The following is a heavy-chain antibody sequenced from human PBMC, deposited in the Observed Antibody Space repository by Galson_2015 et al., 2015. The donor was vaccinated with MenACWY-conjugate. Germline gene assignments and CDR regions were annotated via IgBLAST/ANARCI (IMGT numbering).Heavy chain of an antibody. CDR2: IKQDGSEK. Sequence: SLRLSCAASGFTFSSYWMSWVRQAPGKGLEWVANIKQDGSEKYYVDSVKGRFTISRDNAKNSLYLQMNSLRAEDTAVYYCAKSARGIAVAGYFDYWGQGTLVTVSS. J-gene: IGHJ4*02. V-gene: IGHV3-7*03. CDR1: GFTFSSYW. D-gene: IGHD6-19*01. CDR3: AKSARGIAVAGYFDY.